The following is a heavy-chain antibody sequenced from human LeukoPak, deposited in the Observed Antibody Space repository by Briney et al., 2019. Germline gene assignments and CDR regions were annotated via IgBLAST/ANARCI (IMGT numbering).Heavy chain of an antibody. CDR3: ALSPYGDYVFFDY. Sequence: GGSLRLSCAASGFTFSSSSISWVRQAPGKGLEWVSAITDAVGSTHYADSVKGRFTISRDNAKNSLYLQMNSLRAEDTAVYYCALSPYGDYVFFDYWGQGTLVTVSS. V-gene: IGHV3-23*01. CDR2: ITDAVGST. D-gene: IGHD4-17*01. CDR1: GFTFSSSS. J-gene: IGHJ4*02.